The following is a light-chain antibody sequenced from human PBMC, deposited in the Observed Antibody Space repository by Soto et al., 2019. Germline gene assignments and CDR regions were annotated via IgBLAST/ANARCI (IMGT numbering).Light chain of an antibody. CDR1: QGVGNKY. Sequence: EMALTQSPGTLSLSPGERATLSCRASQGVGNKYLAWYQQRPGQAPSLLIYAASSRATGVPDRFSGSGSGTDFTLTISRLEPEDFAVNYCQQYTNAHGITFGQGTRLEIK. V-gene: IGKV3-20*01. CDR3: QQYTNAHGIT. J-gene: IGKJ5*01. CDR2: AAS.